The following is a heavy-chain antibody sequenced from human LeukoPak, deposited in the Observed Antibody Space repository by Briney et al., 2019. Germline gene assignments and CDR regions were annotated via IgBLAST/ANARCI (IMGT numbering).Heavy chain of an antibody. Sequence: SVKVSCKASGGTFSSYAISWVRQAPGQGLEWMEGIIPIFGTANYAQKFQGRVTITTDESTSTAYMELSSLRSEDTAVYYCAREMGTNWKSNWFDPWGREPWSPSPQ. V-gene: IGHV1-69*05. J-gene: IGHJ5*02. D-gene: IGHD1-20*01. CDR1: GGTFSSYA. CDR3: AREMGTNWKSNWFDP. CDR2: IIPIFGTA.